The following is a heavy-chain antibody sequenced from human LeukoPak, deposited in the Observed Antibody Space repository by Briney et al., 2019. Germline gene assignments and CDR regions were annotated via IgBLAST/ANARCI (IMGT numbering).Heavy chain of an antibody. CDR1: GGTFSSYA. Sequence: GASVKVSCKASGGTFSSYAISWVRQALGQGLEWMGRIIPIFGTANYAQKFQGRVTITTDESTSTAYMELSSLRSEDTAVYYCARDDTRGYSNYVWFDPWGQGTLVTVSS. V-gene: IGHV1-69*05. D-gene: IGHD4-11*01. CDR2: IIPIFGTA. CDR3: ARDDTRGYSNYVWFDP. J-gene: IGHJ5*02.